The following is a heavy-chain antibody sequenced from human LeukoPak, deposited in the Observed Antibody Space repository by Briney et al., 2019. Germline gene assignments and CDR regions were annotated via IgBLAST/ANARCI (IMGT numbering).Heavy chain of an antibody. D-gene: IGHD1-26*01. CDR3: ARGDWWATTIVDL. V-gene: IGHV3-48*03. CDR2: ISTSDSTI. CDR1: GFTFNIYE. Sequence: GGSLRLSCAASGFTFNIYEFNWVRQAPGKGLEWVSYISTSDSTIYYADSVKGRFTISRDNAKNSLYLQMNSLRHEDTAIYYCARGDWWATTIVDLWGQGTLVTVSS. J-gene: IGHJ5*02.